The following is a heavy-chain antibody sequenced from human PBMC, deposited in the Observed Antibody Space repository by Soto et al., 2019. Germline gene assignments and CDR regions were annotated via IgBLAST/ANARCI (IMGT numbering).Heavy chain of an antibody. Sequence: LRLSCAASGFTFSSYGMHWVRQAPGKGLEWVAVISYDGSNKYYADSVKGRFTISRDNSKNTLYLQMNSLRAEDTAVYYCARADDYYDSSGYFDYWGQGTLVTVSS. J-gene: IGHJ4*02. CDR3: ARADDYYDSSGYFDY. CDR2: ISYDGSNK. V-gene: IGHV3-30*03. D-gene: IGHD3-22*01. CDR1: GFTFSSYG.